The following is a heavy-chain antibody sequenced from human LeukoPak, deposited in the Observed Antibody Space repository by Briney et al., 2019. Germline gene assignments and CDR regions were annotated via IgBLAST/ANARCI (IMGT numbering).Heavy chain of an antibody. CDR3: ARARNEISAGYYSFDY. CDR1: GGSISSNNW. J-gene: IGHJ4*02. V-gene: IGHV4-4*02. CDR2: IYHSGNT. D-gene: IGHD3-9*01. Sequence: PSETLSLTCTVSGGSISSNNWWSWVRLPPGKGLEWIGEIYHSGNTNYNPSLKSRVTISGDKSKNQFSLRLSSVTAADSGVYYCARARNEISAGYYSFDYWGQGTLVTVSP.